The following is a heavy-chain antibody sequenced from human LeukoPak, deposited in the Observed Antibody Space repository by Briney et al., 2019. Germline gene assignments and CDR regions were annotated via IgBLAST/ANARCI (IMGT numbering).Heavy chain of an antibody. CDR2: ISYDGSNK. J-gene: IGHJ4*02. D-gene: IGHD1-26*01. V-gene: IGHV3-30*01. CDR1: GFTFSSYA. CDR3: AKGGVSMGATTGSFDY. Sequence: GRSLRLSCAASGFTFSSYAMHWVRQAPGKGLEWVAVISYDGSNKYYADSVKGRFTISRDNSKNTLYLQMNSLRAEDTAVYYCAKGGVSMGATTGSFDYWGQGTLVTVSS.